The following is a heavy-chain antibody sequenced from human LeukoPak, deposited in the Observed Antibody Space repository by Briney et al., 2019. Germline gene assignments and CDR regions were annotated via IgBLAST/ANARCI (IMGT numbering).Heavy chain of an antibody. D-gene: IGHD5-18*01. CDR3: ARAQLTSMVADY. CDR1: GFTFSDYY. CDR2: ISSSGNTT. Sequence: GGSLRLSCAASGFTFSDYYMSWIRQAPGKGLEWVSYISSSGNTTYHADSVKGRFTISRDNAKNSLYLQMSSLRAEDTAVYYCARAQLTSMVADYWGQGTLVTVSS. J-gene: IGHJ4*02. V-gene: IGHV3-11*04.